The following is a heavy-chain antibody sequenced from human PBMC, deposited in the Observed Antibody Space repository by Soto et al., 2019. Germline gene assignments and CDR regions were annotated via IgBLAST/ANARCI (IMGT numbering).Heavy chain of an antibody. Sequence: GASVKVSCKASGGTFSSYAISWVRQAPGQGLEWMGGIIPIFGTANYAQKFQGRVTITADESTSTAYMELSSLRSEDTAVYYCARSLPRFLQWSIYGMAVWGQGTTVTVSS. J-gene: IGHJ6*02. V-gene: IGHV1-69*13. CDR2: IIPIFGTA. CDR3: ARSLPRFLQWSIYGMAV. CDR1: GGTFSSYA. D-gene: IGHD3-3*01.